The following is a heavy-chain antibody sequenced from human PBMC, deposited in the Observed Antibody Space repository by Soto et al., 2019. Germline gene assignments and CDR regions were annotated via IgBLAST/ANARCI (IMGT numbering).Heavy chain of an antibody. CDR2: IIPIFGTT. CDR1: GGTFSSYA. Sequence: QVQLVQSGADVKKPGSSVKVSCKASGGTFSSYAISWVRQAPGQGLEWMGGIIPIFGTTNYAQKCQGRVTITADESTSTAYMELSSLRSEDTAVYYCAIGWAVAGTRIDQYYYGMDIWGQGTTVTVSS. V-gene: IGHV1-69*01. D-gene: IGHD6-19*01. J-gene: IGHJ6*02. CDR3: AIGWAVAGTRIDQYYYGMDI.